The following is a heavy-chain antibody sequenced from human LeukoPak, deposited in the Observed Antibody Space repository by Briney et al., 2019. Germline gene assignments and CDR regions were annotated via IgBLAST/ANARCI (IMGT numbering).Heavy chain of an antibody. V-gene: IGHV3-23*01. CDR1: GFTFSSYA. J-gene: IGHJ4*02. D-gene: IGHD3-10*01. CDR3: AKDPRKGFGELSLDY. CDR2: ISGSGGST. Sequence: GGSLRLSCAASGFTFSSYAMSWVRQAPGKGLEWVSAISGSGGSTYYADSVKGRFTISRDNSKNTLYLQMNSLRAEDTAVYYCAKDPRKGFGELSLDYWGQGTLVTVSS.